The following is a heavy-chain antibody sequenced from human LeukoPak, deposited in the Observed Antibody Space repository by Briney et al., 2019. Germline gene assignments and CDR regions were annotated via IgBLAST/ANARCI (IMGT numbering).Heavy chain of an antibody. CDR3: VRDGRRYGDSTLFDY. CDR1: GGTFSSYA. J-gene: IGHJ4*02. D-gene: IGHD4-17*01. V-gene: IGHV1-69*13. CDR2: IIPIFGTA. Sequence: ASVKVSCKASGGTFSSYAISWVRQAPGKGLEWMGGIIPIFGTANYAQKFQGRVTITADESTSTAYMELSSLRSEDTAVYYCVRDGRRYGDSTLFDYWGQGTLVTVSS.